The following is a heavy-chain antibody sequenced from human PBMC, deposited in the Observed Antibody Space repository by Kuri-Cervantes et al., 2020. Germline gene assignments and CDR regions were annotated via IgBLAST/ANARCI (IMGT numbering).Heavy chain of an antibody. J-gene: IGHJ5*02. CDR1: GGSFSDYY. CDR2: INHKRKT. Sequence: SETLSLTCAVYGGSFSDYYWTWIRQPPGKGLEWIGEINHKRKTNYNPSLKSRITLSVDTSKNQFSLKLSAVTAADTAVYYCARSRGGSYYWLDPWGQGTLVTVSS. V-gene: IGHV4-34*10. D-gene: IGHD1-26*01. CDR3: ARSRGGSYYWLDP.